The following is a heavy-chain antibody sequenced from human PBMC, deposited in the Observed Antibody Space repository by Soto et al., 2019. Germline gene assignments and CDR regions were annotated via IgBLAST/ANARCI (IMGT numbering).Heavy chain of an antibody. CDR3: ARGGDWKFDF. CDR2: IYYSGST. CDR1: GGSISSYY. D-gene: IGHD2-21*02. V-gene: IGHV4-59*12. Sequence: SETLSLTCTVSGGSISSYYWSWIRQPPGKGLEWIGYIYYSGSTNYNPSLKSRVTISVDTSKNQLSLEMTSLTAADTAIYYCARGGDWKFDFWGQGSLVTVSS. J-gene: IGHJ4*02.